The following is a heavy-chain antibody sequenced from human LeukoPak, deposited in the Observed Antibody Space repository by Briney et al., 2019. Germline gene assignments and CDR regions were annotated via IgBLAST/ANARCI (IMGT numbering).Heavy chain of an antibody. D-gene: IGHD6-13*01. CDR1: GYTFTSYY. CDR3: AREPSYSTVPYWMWTYYYGMDV. V-gene: IGHV1-46*01. J-gene: IGHJ6*02. CDR2: INPSGGST. Sequence: ASVKVSCKASGYTFTSYYMHWVRQAPGQGLEWMGIINPSGGSTSYAQKLQGRVTMTTDTSTSTAYMELRSLRSDDTAVYYCAREPSYSTVPYWMWTYYYGMDVWGQGTTVTVSS.